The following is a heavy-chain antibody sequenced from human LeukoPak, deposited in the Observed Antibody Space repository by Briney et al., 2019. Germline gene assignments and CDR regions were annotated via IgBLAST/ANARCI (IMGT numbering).Heavy chain of an antibody. CDR3: ARGNSGYDSNYDY. CDR1: GYSISSGYY. D-gene: IGHD5-12*01. Sequence: ETLSLTCTVSGYSISSGYYWGWIRQPPGKGLERIGSIYHSGSTYYNPSLKSRVTISVDTSKNQFSLKLSSVTAADTAVYYCARGNSGYDSNYDYWGQGTLVTVSS. CDR2: IYHSGST. J-gene: IGHJ4*02. V-gene: IGHV4-38-2*02.